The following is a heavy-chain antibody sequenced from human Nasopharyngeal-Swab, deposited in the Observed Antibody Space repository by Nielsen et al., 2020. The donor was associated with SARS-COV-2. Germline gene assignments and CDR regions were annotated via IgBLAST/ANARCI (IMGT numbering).Heavy chain of an antibody. CDR3: ARVLDGYNGFDY. CDR1: GFTLSSYW. V-gene: IGHV3-53*01. D-gene: IGHD5-24*01. Sequence: GESLKISCAASGFTLSSYWMHWVRQAPGKGLEWVSIIYPGGSKYYADSVKGRFTISRDSSWNTLYLQMNSLTAEDTAVYYCARVLDGYNGFDYWGQGTLVTVSS. J-gene: IGHJ4*02. CDR2: IYPGGSK.